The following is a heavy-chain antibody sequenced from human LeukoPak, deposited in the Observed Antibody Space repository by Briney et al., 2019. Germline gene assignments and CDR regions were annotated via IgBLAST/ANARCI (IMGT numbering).Heavy chain of an antibody. V-gene: IGHV3-21*01. Sequence: GGSLRLSSAASGFTFSSYEMKWARQAPGKGLEWVSSISSSSSYIYYADSVKGRFTISRDNAKNSLYLQMNSLTAEDTAVYYCARDLLVSDVWGSYRYACFDYWGQGTLVTVSS. CDR2: ISSSSSYI. J-gene: IGHJ4*02. CDR1: GFTFSSYE. D-gene: IGHD3-16*02. CDR3: ARDLLVSDVWGSYRYACFDY.